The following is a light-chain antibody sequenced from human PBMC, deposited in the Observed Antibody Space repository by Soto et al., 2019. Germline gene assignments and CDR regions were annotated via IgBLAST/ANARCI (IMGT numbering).Light chain of an antibody. J-gene: IGLJ2*01. CDR1: SGDVGAYDS. Sequence: QSALTQPPSASGSPGQSVTVSCTGTSGDVGAYDSVSWYQQHPGKAPKLIIYEVIKRPSGVPDRFSGSKSGNTASLTVSGLQADDEADYYCSSYAGSNNLIFGGGTKLTVL. CDR2: EVI. V-gene: IGLV2-8*01. CDR3: SSYAGSNNLI.